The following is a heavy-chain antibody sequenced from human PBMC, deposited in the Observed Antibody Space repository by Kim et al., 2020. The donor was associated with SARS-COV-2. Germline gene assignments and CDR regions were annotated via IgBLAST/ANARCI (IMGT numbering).Heavy chain of an antibody. D-gene: IGHD5-12*01. J-gene: IGHJ5*02. CDR3: ARGRVPYRGGYDSIDP. Sequence: SETLSLTCSVSGGSISSYYWSWIRQPPGKGLEWIGYIYYSGSTNYNPSLKSRVSISVDTSKNQVSLKLSSVTAADTAVYYCARGRVPYRGGYDSIDPWGQGTLVTVSS. CDR1: GGSISSYY. V-gene: IGHV4-59*01. CDR2: IYYSGST.